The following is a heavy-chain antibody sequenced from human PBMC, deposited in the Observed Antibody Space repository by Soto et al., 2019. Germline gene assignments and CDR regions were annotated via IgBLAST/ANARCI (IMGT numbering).Heavy chain of an antibody. V-gene: IGHV3-33*01. CDR3: AREVVVVAATHSGPYYFDY. D-gene: IGHD2-15*01. CDR1: GFTFSSYG. J-gene: IGHJ4*02. Sequence: PGGSLRLSCAASGFTFSSYGMHWVRQAPGKGLEWVAVIWYDGSNKYYADSVKGRFTISRDNSKNTLYLQMNSLRAEDTAVYYCAREVVVVAATHSGPYYFDYWGQGTLVTVSS. CDR2: IWYDGSNK.